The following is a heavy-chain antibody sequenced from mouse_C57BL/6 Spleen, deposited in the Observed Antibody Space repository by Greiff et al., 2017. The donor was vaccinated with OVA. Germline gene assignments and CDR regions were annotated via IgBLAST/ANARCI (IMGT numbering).Heavy chain of an antibody. Sequence: DVKLVESGEGLVKPGGSLKLSCAASGFTFSSYAMSWVRQTPEKRLAWVAYISSGGDYIYYADTVRGRFTISRDNARNTLYLQMSSLKSEDTAMYYCTRGGDWDWYFDVWGTGTTVTVSS. D-gene: IGHD4-1*01. J-gene: IGHJ1*03. CDR1: GFTFSSYA. CDR3: TRGGDWDWYFDV. CDR2: ISSGGDYI. V-gene: IGHV5-9-1*02.